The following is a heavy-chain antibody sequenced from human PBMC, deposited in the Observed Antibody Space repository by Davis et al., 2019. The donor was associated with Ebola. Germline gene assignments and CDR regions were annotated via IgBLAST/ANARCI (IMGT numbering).Heavy chain of an antibody. J-gene: IGHJ4*02. CDR3: SCSGGSRGDY. D-gene: IGHD2-15*01. CDR1: GFTFSNAW. V-gene: IGHV3-15*01. CDR2: IKSKTDGGTT. Sequence: GESLKISCAASGFTFSNAWMSWVRQAPGKGLEWVGRIKSKTDGGTTDYAAPVKGRFTISRDDSKNTLYLQMNSLKTEDTAVYYCSCSGGSRGDYWGQGTLVTVSS.